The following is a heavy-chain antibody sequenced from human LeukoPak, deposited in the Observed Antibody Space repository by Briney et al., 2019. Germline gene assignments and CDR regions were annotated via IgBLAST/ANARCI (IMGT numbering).Heavy chain of an antibody. CDR1: GFTFSSYS. J-gene: IGHJ4*02. Sequence: GGSLRLSCAASGFTFSSYSMNWVRQAPGKGLEWVSYISSSSSYTNYADSVKGRFTISRDNSKNSLDLQMNSLRAEDTAVYYCARGYCSSTSCYNDYWGQGTLVTVSS. D-gene: IGHD2-2*02. CDR3: ARGYCSSTSCYNDY. CDR2: ISSSSSYT. V-gene: IGHV3-21*05.